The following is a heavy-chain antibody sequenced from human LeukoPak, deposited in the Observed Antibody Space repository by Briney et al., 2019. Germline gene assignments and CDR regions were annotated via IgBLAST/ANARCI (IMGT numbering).Heavy chain of an antibody. V-gene: IGHV4-61*02. CDR3: ARLSEQLVSSGFDP. D-gene: IGHD6-6*01. CDR1: GGSISSGSYY. Sequence: SQTLSLTCTVSGGSISSGSYYWSWIRQPAGKGLEWIGRIYTSGSTNYNPSLKSRVTISVDTSKNQFSLKLSSVTAADTAVYYCARLSEQLVSSGFDPWGQGTLVTVSS. CDR2: IYTSGST. J-gene: IGHJ5*02.